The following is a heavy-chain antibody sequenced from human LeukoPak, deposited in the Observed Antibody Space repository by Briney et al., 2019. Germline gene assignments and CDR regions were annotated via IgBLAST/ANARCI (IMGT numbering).Heavy chain of an antibody. Sequence: ASVKLSCKVSGYTFTDYYMHWVQQAPGKGLEWMGLVDPEDGETIYAEKFQGRVTMTADTSTDTAYMELSSLRSEDTAVYYCATGRPAASDYWGQGTLVTVSS. D-gene: IGHD6-13*01. V-gene: IGHV1-69-2*01. CDR1: GYTFTDYY. CDR2: VDPEDGET. CDR3: ATGRPAASDY. J-gene: IGHJ4*02.